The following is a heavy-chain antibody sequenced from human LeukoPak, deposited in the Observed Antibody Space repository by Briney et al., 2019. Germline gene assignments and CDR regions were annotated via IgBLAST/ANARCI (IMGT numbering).Heavy chain of an antibody. CDR3: TTDPALLWFGEFND. Sequence: GGSLRLSCAASGFTFSNAWMNWVRQAPGKGLEWVGRIKSKTDGGTTDYAAPVKGRFTISRDDSKNTLYLQMNSLKTEDTAVYYCTTDPALLWFGEFNDWGQGTLVTVSS. CDR2: IKSKTDGGTT. J-gene: IGHJ4*02. CDR1: GFTFSNAW. D-gene: IGHD3-10*01. V-gene: IGHV3-15*01.